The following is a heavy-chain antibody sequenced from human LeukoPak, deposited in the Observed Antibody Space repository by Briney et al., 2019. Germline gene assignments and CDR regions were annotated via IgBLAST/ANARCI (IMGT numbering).Heavy chain of an antibody. Sequence: SEAPSVTCAVPGHSINIGFYWGWIRQSRGKGLEGIGTIFNTGSTYYTASLRSRVSISVDASKNQFSLRLSSVTAADTAIYYCARRYTVAGGNFDEWGQGTQVTVS. V-gene: IGHV4-38-2*01. CDR3: ARRYTVAGGNFDE. CDR2: IFNTGST. D-gene: IGHD6-19*01. J-gene: IGHJ4*02. CDR1: GHSINIGFY.